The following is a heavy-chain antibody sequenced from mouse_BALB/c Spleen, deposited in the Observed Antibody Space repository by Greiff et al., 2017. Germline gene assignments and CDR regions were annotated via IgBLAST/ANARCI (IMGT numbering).Heavy chain of an antibody. CDR3: ARGGGVRYNAMEY. V-gene: IGHV1S81*02. CDR1: GYTFTSYW. D-gene: IGHD5-1*01. CDR2: INPSNGGT. J-gene: IGHJ4*01. Sequence: QVQLQQPGAELVSPGVSVKLSCKASGYTFTSYWLHWIKQRPEQDLERIGAINPSNGGTNYNDKFKSNATLTVDKSSSTAYMHISSLTSEDSAVYYCARGGGVRYNAMEYWGQGTLVTGS.